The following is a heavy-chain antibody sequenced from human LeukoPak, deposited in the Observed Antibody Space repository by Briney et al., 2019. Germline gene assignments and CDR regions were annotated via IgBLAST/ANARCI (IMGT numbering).Heavy chain of an antibody. CDR1: GYTFTGYY. D-gene: IGHD6-13*01. J-gene: IGHJ4*02. Sequence: ASVKVSCKASGYTFTGYYMHWVRQAPGQGLEWMGWINPNGGGTNYAQKFQGRVTMTRDTSISTAYMELSRLRSDDTAVYYCAIGIAAAGAPIDYWGQGTLVTVSS. CDR2: INPNGGGT. V-gene: IGHV1-2*02. CDR3: AIGIAAAGAPIDY.